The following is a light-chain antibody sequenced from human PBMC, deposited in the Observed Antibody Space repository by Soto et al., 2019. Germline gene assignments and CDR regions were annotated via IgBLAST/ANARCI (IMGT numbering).Light chain of an antibody. Sequence: EILVTQTPGTLSLSPGERATLSCRASQSVSNSHLAWYQQKPGQTPRLLLYGASTRATGIPDRFSGSGSGADFTLTISRLEPEDFAVYYCQQYGSSPTTFAQGTRLEIK. J-gene: IGKJ5*01. CDR2: GAS. CDR3: QQYGSSPTT. V-gene: IGKV3-20*01. CDR1: QSVSNSH.